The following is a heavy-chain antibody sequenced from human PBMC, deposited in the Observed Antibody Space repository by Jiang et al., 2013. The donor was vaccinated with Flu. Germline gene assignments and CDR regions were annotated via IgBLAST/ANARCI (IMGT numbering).Heavy chain of an antibody. CDR3: ARGSGSSYGPFDY. Sequence: CTVSGGSISSYIGTGSGSPQGRDWSGLGISITWEHQLXPSLKSRVTISLDTSKNQFSLKLTSVTAADTAVYYCARGSGSSYGPFDYWGQGTLVTVSS. CDR2: SITWEH. D-gene: IGHD1-26*01. CDR1: GGSISSY. J-gene: IGHJ4*02. V-gene: IGHV4-59*01.